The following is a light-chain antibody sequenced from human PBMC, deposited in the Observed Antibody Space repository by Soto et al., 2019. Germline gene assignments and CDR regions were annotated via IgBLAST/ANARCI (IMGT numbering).Light chain of an antibody. CDR1: SSNIGSNY. CDR3: AAGDDSLSGSYV. Sequence: QSVLTQPPSASGPPGQRVTISCSGSSSNIGSNYVYWYQQLPGTAPKLLIYRNNQRPSGVPDRFSGSKSGTSASLAISGLGSEDEADYYGAAGDDSLSGSYVFGTGTKVTVL. CDR2: RNN. V-gene: IGLV1-47*01. J-gene: IGLJ1*01.